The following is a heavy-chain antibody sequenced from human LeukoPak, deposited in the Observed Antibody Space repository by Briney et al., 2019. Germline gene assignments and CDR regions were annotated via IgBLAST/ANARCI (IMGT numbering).Heavy chain of an antibody. CDR1: GLTFSSYG. CDR3: ARDRAAADLDY. J-gene: IGHJ4*02. Sequence: GGSLRLSCAASGLTFSSYGMHCVRQAPGKGLEWVAVIWYDGSNKFYADSVKGRFTISRDNSKNTLYLQMNSLRAEDTAVYYCARDRAAADLDYWGQGTLVTVSS. V-gene: IGHV3-33*08. D-gene: IGHD6-13*01. CDR2: IWYDGSNK.